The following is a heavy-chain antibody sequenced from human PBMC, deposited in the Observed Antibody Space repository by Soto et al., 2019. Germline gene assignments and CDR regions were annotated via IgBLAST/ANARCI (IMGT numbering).Heavy chain of an antibody. CDR3: ARALYYYDNSGLAY. Sequence: QVRLEQSGPEVKKTGASVKVSCKASGYTFTSYGISWVRQAPGQGLEWMGWINIYSGDANYAQSFQDRVTMTRDTSTNTVYMEMRTLRSDDTAVYYCARALYYYDNSGLAYWGQGTLVTVCS. CDR1: GYTFTSYG. V-gene: IGHV1-18*01. D-gene: IGHD3-22*01. J-gene: IGHJ4*02. CDR2: INIYSGDA.